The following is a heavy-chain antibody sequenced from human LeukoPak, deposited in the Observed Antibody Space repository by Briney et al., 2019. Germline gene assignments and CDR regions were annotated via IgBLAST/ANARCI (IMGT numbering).Heavy chain of an antibody. D-gene: IGHD3-3*01. CDR1: GGSFTSYG. Sequence: SVKVSCKASGGSFTSYGISWVRQAPGQGLEWMGKIIPIYGRANYGQKFQGRVTITADELTTTSYMELSSLTAEDMAVYYCAAGGAYEFRDDYWGQGTLVTVSS. V-gene: IGHV1-69*13. CDR3: AAGGAYEFRDDY. CDR2: IIPIYGRA. J-gene: IGHJ4*02.